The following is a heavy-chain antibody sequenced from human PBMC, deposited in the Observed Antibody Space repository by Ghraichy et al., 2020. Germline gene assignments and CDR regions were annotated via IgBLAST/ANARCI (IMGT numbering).Heavy chain of an antibody. Sequence: ASVKVSCKVSGYTLTELSMHWVRQAPGKGLEWMGGFDPEDGETIYAQKFQGRVTMTEDTSTDTAYMELSSLRSEDTAVYYCATEVGSSGSAPDAFDIWGQGTMVTVSS. CDR2: FDPEDGET. V-gene: IGHV1-24*01. CDR3: ATEVGSSGSAPDAFDI. CDR1: GYTLTELS. J-gene: IGHJ3*02. D-gene: IGHD1-26*01.